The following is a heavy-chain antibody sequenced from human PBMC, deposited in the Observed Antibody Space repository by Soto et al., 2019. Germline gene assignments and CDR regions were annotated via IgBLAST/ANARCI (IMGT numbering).Heavy chain of an antibody. V-gene: IGHV4-39*01. CDR2: IYYSGST. D-gene: IGHD5-18*01. J-gene: IGHJ6*03. Sequence: SETLSLTCTVSGGSISSSSYYWGWIRQPPGKGLEWIGSIYYSGSTYYNPSLKSRVTISVDTSKNQFSLKLSSVTAADTAVYYCARRTATGYYYMDVWGKGTTVTVSS. CDR1: GGSISSSSYY. CDR3: ARRTATGYYYMDV.